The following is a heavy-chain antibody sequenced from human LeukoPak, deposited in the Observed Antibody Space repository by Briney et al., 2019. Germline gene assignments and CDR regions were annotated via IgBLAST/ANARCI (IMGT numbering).Heavy chain of an antibody. CDR1: GFTFSSYA. Sequence: GGSLRLSCAASGFTFSSYAMSGVRQAPGKGLDWVAAISGSGGSTYYADSVKGRFTISRDNSKNTLYLQMNRLRPEDTAVYYCAKDREVLLWFGESQYYWGQGTLVTVSS. D-gene: IGHD3-10*01. V-gene: IGHV3-23*01. J-gene: IGHJ4*02. CDR3: AKDREVLLWFGESQYY. CDR2: ISGSGGST.